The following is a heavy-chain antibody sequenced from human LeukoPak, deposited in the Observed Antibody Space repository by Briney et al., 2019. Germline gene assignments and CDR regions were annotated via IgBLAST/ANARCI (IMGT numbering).Heavy chain of an antibody. CDR1: GYTFTGYY. CDR3: ARDLTMFVVVPGY. CDR2: INPNSGDT. Sequence: ASVKVSCKASGYTFTGYYLHWVRQAPGQGLEWMGWINPNSGDTNYAQKFQGRVIMTRDTSINTAYMELSRLRSDDTAVYHCARDLTMFVVVPGYWGQGTLVTVSS. V-gene: IGHV1-2*02. D-gene: IGHD3-10*02. J-gene: IGHJ4*02.